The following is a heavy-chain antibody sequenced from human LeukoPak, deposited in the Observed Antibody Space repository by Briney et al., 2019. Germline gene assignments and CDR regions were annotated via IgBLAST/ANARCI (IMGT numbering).Heavy chain of an antibody. CDR3: ARNVDAFDI. Sequence: GGSLRLSCTASGFTFRSYWMSWVRQVPGKGLEWVANINQHGSEKYYVDSVEGRLTISRDNAKNSLFLQLNSLRAEDTAVYYCARNVDAFDIWGQGTMVTVSS. CDR2: INQHGSEK. CDR1: GFTFRSYW. V-gene: IGHV3-7*01. J-gene: IGHJ3*02.